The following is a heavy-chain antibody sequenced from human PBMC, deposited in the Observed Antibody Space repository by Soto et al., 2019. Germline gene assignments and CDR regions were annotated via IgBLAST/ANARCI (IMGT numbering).Heavy chain of an antibody. CDR1: GGSISSGGYY. J-gene: IGHJ4*02. D-gene: IGHD3-22*01. V-gene: IGHV4-31*03. CDR3: ARVPPNTYYYDSSGYPDY. CDR2: IYYSGST. Sequence: SETLSLTCTVSGGSISSGGYYWSWIRQHPGKGLEWIGYIYYSGSTYYNPSLKSRVTISVDTSKNQFSLKLSSVTAADTAVYYCARVPPNTYYYDSSGYPDYWGQGTLVTVSS.